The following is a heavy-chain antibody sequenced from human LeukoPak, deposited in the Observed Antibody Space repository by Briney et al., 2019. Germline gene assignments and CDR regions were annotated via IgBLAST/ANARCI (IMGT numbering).Heavy chain of an antibody. D-gene: IGHD6-13*01. CDR2: INPNSGGT. CDR1: RFTFTVYC. V-gene: IGHV1-2*02. Sequence: ASVKVSCKASRFTFTVYCMHWVRQAPGQGLEWMGWINPNSGGTNYAQKFQGRVTMTTDTSVSTALMELSRLTSDDTAVYYCARDPGIALTPWGQGTLVTVSS. J-gene: IGHJ5*02. CDR3: ARDPGIALTP.